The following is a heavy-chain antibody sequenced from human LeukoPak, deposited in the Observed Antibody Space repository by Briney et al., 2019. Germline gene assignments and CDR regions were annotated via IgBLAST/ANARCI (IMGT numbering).Heavy chain of an antibody. CDR3: AREWDKWDSSGLVRPPHAFDI. D-gene: IGHD3-22*01. CDR1: GGSISSYY. Sequence: SETLSLTCTVSGGSISSYYWSWIRQPPGKGLEWIGYIYYSGSTNYNPSLKSRVTISVDTSKNQFSLKLSSVTAADTAVYYCAREWDKWDSSGLVRPPHAFDIWGQGTMVTVSS. J-gene: IGHJ3*02. V-gene: IGHV4-59*12. CDR2: IYYSGST.